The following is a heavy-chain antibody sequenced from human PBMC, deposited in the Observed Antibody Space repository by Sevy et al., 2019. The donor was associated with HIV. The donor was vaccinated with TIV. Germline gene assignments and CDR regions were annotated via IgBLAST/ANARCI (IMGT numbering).Heavy chain of an antibody. Sequence: ASVKVSCEAAGGTFNRHAISWVRQAPGQGLEWMGGIIPIFGRGNYAQPFLGRVTITADESTSTVYMERRSLRSDDTAVYYCAKGREDIVPVPAVRLYYQNGMDVWGQGTTVTVSS. V-gene: IGHV1-69*13. CDR2: IIPIFGRG. CDR1: GGTFNRHA. J-gene: IGHJ6*02. D-gene: IGHD2-2*01. CDR3: AKGREDIVPVPAVRLYYQNGMDV.